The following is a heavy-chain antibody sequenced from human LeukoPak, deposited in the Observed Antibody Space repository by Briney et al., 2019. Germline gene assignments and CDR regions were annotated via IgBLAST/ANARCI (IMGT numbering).Heavy chain of an antibody. CDR1: GDSVSSNSAA. CDR3: ARGGSYSFDY. CDR2: TYYRSKWYS. J-gene: IGHJ4*02. V-gene: IGHV6-1*01. D-gene: IGHD1-26*01. Sequence: SQTLSLTCAISGDSVSSNSAAWNWIRQSPSRGLEWLGGTYYRSKWYSDYAFSVKSRITINPDTSRNQFSLQLSSVTPEDTAVYYCARGGSYSFDYWGQGTLVTVSS.